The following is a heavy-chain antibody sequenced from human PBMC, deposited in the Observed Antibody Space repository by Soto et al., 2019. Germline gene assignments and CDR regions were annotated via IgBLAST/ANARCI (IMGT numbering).Heavy chain of an antibody. CDR2: INTDSGNT. J-gene: IGHJ5*02. V-gene: IGHV1-3*04. Sequence: ASVKVSCKASGYTFTDHAMHWVRQAPGHSLEWMGWINTDSGNTQYSQHFQDRLTFTRDTSASTVYMALSSLKSEDTAVYYCARASRRNYESTFDPWGLGTLVTVSS. CDR3: ARASRRNYESTFDP. D-gene: IGHD1-7*01. CDR1: GYTFTDHA.